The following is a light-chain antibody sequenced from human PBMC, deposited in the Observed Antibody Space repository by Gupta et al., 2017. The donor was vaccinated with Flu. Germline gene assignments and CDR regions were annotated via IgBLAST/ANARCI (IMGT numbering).Light chain of an antibody. J-gene: IGLJ2*01. CDR2: DDS. CDR1: NIGNKR. Sequence: GQTARITCWGNNIGNKRVHWYQQRPNQAPVLVVYDDSARPSGIPDRFSGSNSGNTATLTISRAEAGDEADYYCQVWDSSSDHVIFGGGTKLTVL. V-gene: IGLV3-21*02. CDR3: QVWDSSSDHVI.